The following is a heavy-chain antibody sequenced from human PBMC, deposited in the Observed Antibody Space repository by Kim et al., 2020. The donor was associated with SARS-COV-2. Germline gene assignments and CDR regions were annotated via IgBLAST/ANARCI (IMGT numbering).Heavy chain of an antibody. Sequence: ASVKVSCKASGYTFTSYGISWVRQAPGQGLEWMGWISAYNGNTNYAQKLQGRVTMTTDTSTSTAYMELRSLRSDDTAVYYCARGTRSAPLYDANWFDPWGQGTLVTVSS. CDR2: ISAYNGNT. CDR3: ARGTRSAPLYDANWFDP. D-gene: IGHD3-10*01. J-gene: IGHJ5*02. CDR1: GYTFTSYG. V-gene: IGHV1-18*01.